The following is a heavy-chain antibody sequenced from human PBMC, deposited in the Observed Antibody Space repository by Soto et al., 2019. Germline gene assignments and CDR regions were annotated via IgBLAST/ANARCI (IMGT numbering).Heavy chain of an antibody. J-gene: IGHJ4*02. V-gene: IGHV4-59*11. Sequence: KPSETLSLTCNVNGDSIKTHYWSWIRQAPGKGLEWIGYIYYSGSTLYNPSLKRRVTISADTAKNQFSLRLTSLTAADTAVYYCASGWMAAFDNWGQGTLVTVSS. CDR3: ASGWMAAFDN. CDR2: IYYSGST. D-gene: IGHD2-2*03. CDR1: GDSIKTHY.